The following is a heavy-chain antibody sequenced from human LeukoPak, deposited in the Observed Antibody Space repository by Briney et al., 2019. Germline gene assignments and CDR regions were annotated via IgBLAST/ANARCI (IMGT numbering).Heavy chain of an antibody. CDR1: GYTFTSYG. J-gene: IGHJ4*02. CDR3: ARGSDDFWSGYSPSY. D-gene: IGHD3-3*01. V-gene: IGHV1-2*02. Sequence: ASVKVSCKASGYTFTSYGISWVRQAPGQGLEWMGWINPNSGGTNYAQKFQGRVTMTRDTSISTAYMELSRLRSDDTAVYYCARGSDDFWSGYSPSYWGQGTLVTVSS. CDR2: INPNSGGT.